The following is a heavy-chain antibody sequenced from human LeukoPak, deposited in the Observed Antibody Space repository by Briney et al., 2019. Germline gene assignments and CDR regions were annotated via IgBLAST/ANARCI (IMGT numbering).Heavy chain of an antibody. CDR3: ASGWGKYYYGSGSYPRPFDY. CDR1: GGSFSGYY. V-gene: IGHV4-34*01. J-gene: IGHJ4*02. CDR2: INHSGST. Sequence: SETLSLTCAVYGGSFSGYYWSWIRQPPGKGLEWIGEINHSGSTNYNPSLKSRVTVSVDTSKNQFSLKLSSVTAADTAVYYCASGWGKYYYGSGSYPRPFDYWGQGTLVTVSS. D-gene: IGHD3-10*01.